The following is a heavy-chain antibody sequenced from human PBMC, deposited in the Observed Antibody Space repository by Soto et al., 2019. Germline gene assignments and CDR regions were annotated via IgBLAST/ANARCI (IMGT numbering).Heavy chain of an antibody. CDR3: AKGPPYSSGWLNWFDP. J-gene: IGHJ5*02. V-gene: IGHV3-23*01. CDR1: GFTFSSYA. Sequence: GESLKISCAASGFTFSSYAMSWVRQAPGKGLEWVSAISGSGGSTYYADSVKGRFTISRDNSKNTLYLQMNSLRAEDTAVYYCAKGPPYSSGWLNWFDPWGQGTLVTVSS. CDR2: ISGSGGST. D-gene: IGHD6-19*01.